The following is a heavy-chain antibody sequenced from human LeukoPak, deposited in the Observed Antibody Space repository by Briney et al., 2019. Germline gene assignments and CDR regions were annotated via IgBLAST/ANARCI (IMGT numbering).Heavy chain of an antibody. D-gene: IGHD3-16*02. J-gene: IGHJ4*02. V-gene: IGHV3-23*01. CDR1: GFTFSSYA. CDR2: ISGSGGST. CDR3: AKDMITFGGVIVFFDH. Sequence: GGSLRLSCAASGFTFSSYAMSWVRQAPGKGLEWVSAISGSGGSTYYADSVKGRFTISRDNSKNTLYLQMNSLRAEDTAVYYCAKDMITFGGVIVFFDHWGQGTLVTVSS.